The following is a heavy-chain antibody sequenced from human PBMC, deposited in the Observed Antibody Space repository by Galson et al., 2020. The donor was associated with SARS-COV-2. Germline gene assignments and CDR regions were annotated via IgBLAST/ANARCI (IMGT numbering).Heavy chain of an antibody. D-gene: IGHD6-13*01. Sequence: SETLSLTCTASGGSISSSSYYWGWIRQPPGKGLEWIGSIYYSGSTYYNPSLKSRVTISVDTSKNQFSLKLSSVTAADTAVYYCARASSWFFVDYWGQGTLVTVSS. J-gene: IGHJ4*02. CDR3: ARASSWFFVDY. CDR1: GGSISSSSYY. CDR2: IYYSGST. V-gene: IGHV4-39*07.